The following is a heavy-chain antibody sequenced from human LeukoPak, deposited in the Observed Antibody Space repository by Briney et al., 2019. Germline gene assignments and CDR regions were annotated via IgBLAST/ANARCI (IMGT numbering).Heavy chain of an antibody. Sequence: QTGGSLRLSCAASGFTFSDYAMTWIRQAPGKGLEWVSYISGVGDATYYADSVKGRFIVSRDNSKGTLSPQMNSLRADDTATYYCAKWSKWLPSCWGQGTLVIVSS. CDR1: GFTFSDYA. D-gene: IGHD5-12*01. CDR3: AKWSKWLPSC. CDR2: ISGVGDAT. V-gene: IGHV3-23*01. J-gene: IGHJ4*02.